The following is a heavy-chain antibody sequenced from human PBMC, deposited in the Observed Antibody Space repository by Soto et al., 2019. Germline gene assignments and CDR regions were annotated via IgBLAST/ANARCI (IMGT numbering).Heavy chain of an antibody. CDR1: GFTFSSYA. D-gene: IGHD6-13*01. Sequence: QVQLVESGGGVVQPGRSLRLSCAASGFTFSSYAMHWVRQAPGKGLEWVAVISYDGSNKYYADSVKGRFTISRDNSKNTLYLQMNSLRAEETAVYYCASDQRGRGGVLVSEYWGQGTLVTVSS. CDR2: ISYDGSNK. V-gene: IGHV3-30-3*01. CDR3: ASDQRGRGGVLVSEY. J-gene: IGHJ4*02.